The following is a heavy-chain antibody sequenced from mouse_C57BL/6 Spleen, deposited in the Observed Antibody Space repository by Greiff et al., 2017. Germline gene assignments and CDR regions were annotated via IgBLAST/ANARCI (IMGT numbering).Heavy chain of an antibody. CDR2: LDPSDSYT. Sequence: VKLQQPGAELVMPGASVKLSCKASGYTFTSYWMHWVKQRPGQGLEWIGELDPSDSYTNYNQKFKGKSTLTVDKSSSTAYMQLSSLTSEDSAVYYCARRGSYYSNYYAMDYWGQGTSVTVSS. CDR3: ARRGSYYSNYYAMDY. D-gene: IGHD2-5*01. CDR1: GYTFTSYW. V-gene: IGHV1-69*01. J-gene: IGHJ4*01.